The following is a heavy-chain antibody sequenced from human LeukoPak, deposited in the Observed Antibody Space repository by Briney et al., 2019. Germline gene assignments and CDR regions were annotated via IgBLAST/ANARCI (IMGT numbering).Heavy chain of an antibody. CDR3: AKVGYSSSWYYYYYYTDV. J-gene: IGHJ6*03. V-gene: IGHV3-30*02. Sequence: GGSLRLSCAASGFTFSSYGMHWVRQAPGKGLEWVAFIRYDGSNKYYADSVKGRFTISRDNSKNTLYLQMNSLRAEDTAVYYCAKVGYSSSWYYYYYYTDVWGKGTTVTISS. CDR2: IRYDGSNK. D-gene: IGHD6-13*01. CDR1: GFTFSSYG.